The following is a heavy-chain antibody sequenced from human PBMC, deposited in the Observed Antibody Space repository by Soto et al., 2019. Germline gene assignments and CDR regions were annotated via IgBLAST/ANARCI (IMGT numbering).Heavy chain of an antibody. CDR3: ARHVVDYYDL. J-gene: IGHJ2*01. CDR2: IYYSGST. Sequence: QVQLQESGPGLVKPSETLSLTCTVSGGSLSVYYWSWIRQPTGKGLEWIGYIYYSGSTNYNPSLKSRVTISVDTSKNPFSLKLSSVTPADTAVYNCARHVVDYYDLWGRGTVVTVSS. V-gene: IGHV4-59*08. D-gene: IGHD3-16*02. CDR1: GGSLSVYY.